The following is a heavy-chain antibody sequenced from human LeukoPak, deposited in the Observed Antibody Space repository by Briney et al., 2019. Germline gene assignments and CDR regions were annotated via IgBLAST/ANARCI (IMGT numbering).Heavy chain of an antibody. CDR1: GFTFSSHV. CDR3: ARVLNYYDSSGYYFSY. J-gene: IGHJ4*02. V-gene: IGHV3-30*04. CDR2: ISYDGGHN. D-gene: IGHD3-22*01. Sequence: GGSLRLSCAASGFTFSSHVMHWGRQAPGKGLEWVATISYDGGHNYYADSVRGRFTISRDNSKNTLYLQMNSLRAEDTAVYYCARVLNYYDSSGYYFSYWGQGTLVTVSS.